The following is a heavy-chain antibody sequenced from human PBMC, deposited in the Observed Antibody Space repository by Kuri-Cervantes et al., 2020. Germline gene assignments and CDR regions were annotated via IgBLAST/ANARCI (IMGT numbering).Heavy chain of an antibody. CDR3: ARTPIVVVPSVYYYYGMDV. CDR2: IIPIFGTA. Sequence: SVKVSCKASGGTFSSYAISWVRQAPGQGLEWMGGIIPIFGTANYAQKFQGRVTITADESTSTAYMELSSLRSEDTAVYYCARTPIVVVPSVYYYYGMDVWGQGTMVTVSS. D-gene: IGHD2-2*01. J-gene: IGHJ6*02. CDR1: GGTFSSYA. V-gene: IGHV1-69*13.